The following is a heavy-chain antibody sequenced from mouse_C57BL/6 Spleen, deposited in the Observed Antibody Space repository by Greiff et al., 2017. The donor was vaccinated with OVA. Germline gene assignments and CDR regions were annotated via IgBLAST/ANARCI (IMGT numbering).Heavy chain of an antibody. CDR3: ARWLHPMDY. Sequence: VQLQQPGAELVKPGASVKLSCKASGYTFTSYWMQWVKQRPGQGLEWIGEIDPSDSYTNYNQKFKGKATLTVDTSSSTAYMQLSSLTSEDSAVYYCARWLHPMDYWGQGTSVTVSS. D-gene: IGHD2-2*01. V-gene: IGHV1-50*01. CDR1: GYTFTSYW. CDR2: IDPSDSYT. J-gene: IGHJ4*01.